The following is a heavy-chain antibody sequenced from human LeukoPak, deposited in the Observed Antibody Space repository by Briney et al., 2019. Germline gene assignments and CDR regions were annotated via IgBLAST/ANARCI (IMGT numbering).Heavy chain of an antibody. V-gene: IGHV3-21*01. J-gene: IGHJ6*03. CDR3: AREAPVGIPFRWYYYYMDV. CDR1: GFTFSSYS. D-gene: IGHD7-27*01. CDR2: ISSSSSYI. Sequence: GGSLRLSCAASGFTFSSYSMNWVRQAPGKGLEWVSSISSSSSYIYYADSVKGRFTISRDNAKNSLYLQMNSLRAEDTAVYYCAREAPVGIPFRWYYYYMDVWGKGTTVTVSS.